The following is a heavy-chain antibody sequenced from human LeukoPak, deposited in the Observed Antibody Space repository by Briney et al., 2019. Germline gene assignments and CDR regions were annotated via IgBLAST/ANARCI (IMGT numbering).Heavy chain of an antibody. CDR2: INPSGGTT. CDR3: ARSLTGYYDSSGF. Sequence: ASVKVSCKASGYTFTSYYMHWVQQAPGQGLEWMGIINPSGGTTSYAQKFQGRVTMTRDTSTSTIYKELSSLRSEDTAVYYCARSLTGYYDSSGFWGQGTLVTVSS. V-gene: IGHV1-46*01. CDR1: GYTFTSYY. J-gene: IGHJ4*02. D-gene: IGHD3-22*01.